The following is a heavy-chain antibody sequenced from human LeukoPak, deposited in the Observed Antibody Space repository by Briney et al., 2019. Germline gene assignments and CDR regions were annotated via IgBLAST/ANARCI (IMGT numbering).Heavy chain of an antibody. CDR2: ISGSGGST. J-gene: IGHJ3*02. Sequence: GGSLRLSCAAAGFTFSSYAMSWVRQAPGKGLEWVSAISGSGGSTYYADSVKGRFTISRDNSKNTLYLQMNSLRAEDTAVYYCAKAIEMATIFDAFDIWGQGTMVTVSS. CDR3: AKAIEMATIFDAFDI. CDR1: GFTFSSYA. V-gene: IGHV3-23*01. D-gene: IGHD5-12*01.